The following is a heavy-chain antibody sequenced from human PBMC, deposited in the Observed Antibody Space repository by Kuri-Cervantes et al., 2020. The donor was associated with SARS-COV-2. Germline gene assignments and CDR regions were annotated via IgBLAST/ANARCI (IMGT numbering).Heavy chain of an antibody. J-gene: IGHJ4*02. Sequence: GGSLRLSCEASGFAFSGSAMHWVRQAPGKGLEWVALISSDGSIRHYGDSVKGRFIISREDSKNTLYLQMNSLRVEDTAVYYCARDQTYYYDSSGYPGDYWGQGTLVTVSS. V-gene: IGHV3-30*03. CDR1: GFAFSGSA. CDR2: ISSDGSIR. D-gene: IGHD3-22*01. CDR3: ARDQTYYYDSSGYPGDY.